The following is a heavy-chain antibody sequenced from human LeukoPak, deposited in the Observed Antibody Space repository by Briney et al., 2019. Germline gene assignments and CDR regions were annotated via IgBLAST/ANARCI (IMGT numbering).Heavy chain of an antibody. Sequence: GASVKVSCKASGYTFTSYYMHWVRQAPGQGLEWMGIINPSGGSTSYAQKFQGRVTMTRDTSTSTVYMELSSLRSEDTAVYYCAREGIYCSSTSCSPRFDPWGQGTLVTVSS. J-gene: IGHJ5*02. V-gene: IGHV1-46*01. CDR1: GYTFTSYY. D-gene: IGHD2-2*01. CDR2: INPSGGST. CDR3: AREGIYCSSTSCSPRFDP.